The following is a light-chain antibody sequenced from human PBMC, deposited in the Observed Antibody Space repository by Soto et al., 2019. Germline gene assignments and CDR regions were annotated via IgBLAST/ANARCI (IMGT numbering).Light chain of an antibody. CDR3: QQTDSFPYT. Sequence: DIHMTQSPSSVSASVGDRVTITCRASQGITSWLVWYQQKPGKAPKLLIYAASSLQSGVPSRFSGSGSGTDFSLTISSLHPEDFATYYCQQTDSFPYTFGRGTKVDIK. CDR1: QGITSW. J-gene: IGKJ2*01. V-gene: IGKV1-12*01. CDR2: AAS.